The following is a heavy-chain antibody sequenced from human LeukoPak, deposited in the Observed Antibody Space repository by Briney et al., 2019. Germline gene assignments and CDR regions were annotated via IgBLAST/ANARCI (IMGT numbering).Heavy chain of an antibody. V-gene: IGHV3-23*01. CDR2: IYENGGTT. Sequence: GGSLRLSCVGSGFTFRSHAMSWVRQAPEKGLEFVSGIYENGGTTYYADSAKGRFSISRDNSKNTLYLQMDSLRGEDTAVYYCAKDFRIGYSAHFDYWGQGALVTVSS. D-gene: IGHD2-21*01. J-gene: IGHJ4*02. CDR3: AKDFRIGYSAHFDY. CDR1: GFTFRSHA.